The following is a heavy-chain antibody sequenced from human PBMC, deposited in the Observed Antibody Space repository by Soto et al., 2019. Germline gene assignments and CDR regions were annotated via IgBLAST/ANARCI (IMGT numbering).Heavy chain of an antibody. CDR1: GYTNSDSS. CDR3: ARMYNSGFYRPEGDYYFYGMNV. J-gene: IGHJ6*02. Sequence: XETLRFTCTVAGYTNSDSSKNWIVQLAWRGLYRIRRLYNSGSTKSNPSLKSRVTMSTDTSKNQFSLTLTSLSAADTAIYYCARMYNSGFYRPEGDYYFYGMNVWGQGTTVTVSS. CDR2: LYNSGST. V-gene: IGHV4-4*07. D-gene: IGHD5-12*01.